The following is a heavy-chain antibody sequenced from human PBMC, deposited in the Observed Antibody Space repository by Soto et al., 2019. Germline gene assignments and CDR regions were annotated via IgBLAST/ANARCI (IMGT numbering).Heavy chain of an antibody. CDR2: IYYSGST. CDR3: AREGIAAAGGDYYYYGMDV. Sequence: SETLSLTCTVSGGSISSGGYYWSWIRQHPGKGLEWIGYIYYSGSTYYNPSLKSRVTISVETSKNQFSLKLSSVTAADTAVYYCAREGIAAAGGDYYYYGMDVWGQGTTVTVSS. V-gene: IGHV4-31*03. D-gene: IGHD6-13*01. J-gene: IGHJ6*02. CDR1: GGSISSGGYY.